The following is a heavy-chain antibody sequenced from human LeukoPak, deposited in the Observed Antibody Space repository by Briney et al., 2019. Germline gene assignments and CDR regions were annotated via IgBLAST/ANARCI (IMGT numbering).Heavy chain of an antibody. CDR2: ISSGSGTI. J-gene: IGHJ2*01. CDR1: GFTFSGYE. CDR3: ARVVGAGYCDL. V-gene: IGHV3-48*03. D-gene: IGHD1-26*01. Sequence: GGSLRLSCAASGFTFSGYEMNWVRQAPGKGLDWVAYISSGSGTINYADSVKGRFTISRDNAKNSLYLQMNSLRAEDTAVYYCARVVGAGYCDLWRRGTLITVSA.